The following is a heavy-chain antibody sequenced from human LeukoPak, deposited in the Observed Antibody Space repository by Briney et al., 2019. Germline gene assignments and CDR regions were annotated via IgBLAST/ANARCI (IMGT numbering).Heavy chain of an antibody. V-gene: IGHV4-59*01. D-gene: IGHD5-18*01. CDR3: ARGIWGYSYGGLYY. CDR2: IYYSGST. CDR1: GGSISSYY. Sequence: SETLSLTCTVSGGSISSYYWSWIRQPPGKGLEWIGYIYYSGSTNYNPSLKSRVTISVDTSKNQFSLKLSSVTAADTAVYYCARGIWGYSYGGLYYWGQGTLVTVSS. J-gene: IGHJ4*02.